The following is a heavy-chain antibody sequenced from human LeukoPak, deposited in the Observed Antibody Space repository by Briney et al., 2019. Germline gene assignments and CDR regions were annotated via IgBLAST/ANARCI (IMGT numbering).Heavy chain of an antibody. CDR2: ISYDGSNK. Sequence: GRSLRLSCAASEFTFSSHAMHWVRQAPGKGLEWVAIISYDGSNKYYADSVKGRFTISRDNSKNTLFLQMNSLRAEDTAVYYCARGGSGSYYYYFYYMDVWGKGTTVTVSS. CDR1: EFTFSSHA. J-gene: IGHJ6*03. CDR3: ARGGSGSYYYYFYYMDV. V-gene: IGHV3-30*01. D-gene: IGHD3-10*01.